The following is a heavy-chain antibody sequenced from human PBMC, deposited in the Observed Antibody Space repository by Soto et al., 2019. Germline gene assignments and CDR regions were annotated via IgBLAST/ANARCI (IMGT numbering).Heavy chain of an antibody. V-gene: IGHV5-51*01. CDR3: ARISQISLVTFDP. J-gene: IGHJ5*02. D-gene: IGHD5-18*01. CDR2: IYPFYSDT. Sequence: GESLRISCKGSGYSFTSYRLFWVRQMPVKGLEFMGIIYPFYSDTRYSPSFQGHVTISSYNSISTSYLQLSSLKASYTAMYYCARISQISLVTFDPWGQGTMVTVSS. CDR1: GYSFTSYR.